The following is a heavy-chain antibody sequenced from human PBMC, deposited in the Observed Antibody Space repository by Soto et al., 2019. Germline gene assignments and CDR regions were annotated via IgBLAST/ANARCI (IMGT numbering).Heavy chain of an antibody. CDR2: FDPEDGET. J-gene: IGHJ6*02. D-gene: IGHD3-3*01. V-gene: IGHV1-24*01. Sequence: ASVKVSCKVSGYTLTELSMHWVRQAPGKGLEWMGGFDPEDGETIYAQKFQGRVTMTEDTSTDTAYMELSSLRSEDTAVYYCATDSRFLEWLLGGMDVWGQGTTVTVYS. CDR3: ATDSRFLEWLLGGMDV. CDR1: GYTLTELS.